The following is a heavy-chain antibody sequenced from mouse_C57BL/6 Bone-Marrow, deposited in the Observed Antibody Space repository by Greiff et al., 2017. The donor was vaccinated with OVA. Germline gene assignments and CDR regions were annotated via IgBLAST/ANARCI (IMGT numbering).Heavy chain of an antibody. D-gene: IGHD1-1*01. Sequence: EVKVVESGEGLVKPGGSLKLSCAASGFTFSSYAMSWVRQTPEKRLEWVAYISSGGDYIYYADTVKGRFTISRDNARNTLYLQMSSLKSEDTAMYYCTREGFITTVVAFPFDYWGQGTTLTVSS. CDR1: GFTFSSYA. CDR2: ISSGGDYI. CDR3: TREGFITTVVAFPFDY. V-gene: IGHV5-9-1*02. J-gene: IGHJ2*01.